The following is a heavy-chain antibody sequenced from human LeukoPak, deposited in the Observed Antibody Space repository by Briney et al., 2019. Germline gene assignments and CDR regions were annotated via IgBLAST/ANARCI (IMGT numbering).Heavy chain of an antibody. CDR3: ARDSSGWYGWFDP. D-gene: IGHD6-19*01. CDR2: ISSSGST. CDR1: GDSISSGDYY. Sequence: SETLSLTCTVSGDSISSGDYYWSWIRQPAGKGLEWIGRISSSGSTNYNPSLKSRVTMSVDTSKNQFSLKLSSVTAADTAVYYCARDSSGWYGWFDPWGQGTLVTVSS. J-gene: IGHJ5*02. V-gene: IGHV4-61*02.